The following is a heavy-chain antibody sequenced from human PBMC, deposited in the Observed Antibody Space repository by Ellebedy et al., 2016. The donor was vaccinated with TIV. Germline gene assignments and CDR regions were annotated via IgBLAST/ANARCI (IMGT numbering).Heavy chain of an antibody. CDR2: IDYSGST. V-gene: IGHV4-61*01. CDR3: ARALMVRGIIIKMVVYFDY. CDR1: GGSVSSGSYY. Sequence: SETLSLXXTASGGSVSSGSYYWSWIRQPPGKGLKWIGHIDYSGSTNYNPSLKSRVTISVDMSKNQFSLKLSSVTAADTAVYYCARALMVRGIIIKMVVYFDYWGQGTLVTVSS. D-gene: IGHD3-10*01. J-gene: IGHJ4*02.